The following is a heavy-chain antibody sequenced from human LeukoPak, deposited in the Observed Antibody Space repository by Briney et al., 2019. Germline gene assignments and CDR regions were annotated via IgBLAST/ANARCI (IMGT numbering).Heavy chain of an antibody. CDR2: IYYSGST. Sequence: SETLSLTCTVSGGSISSSSYYWGWIRQPPGKGLEWIGSIYYSGSTYYNPSLKSRVTISVDTSKNQFSLKLSSVTAADTAVYYCARGYDILTGYYTPYWFDPWGQGTLVTVSS. J-gene: IGHJ5*02. D-gene: IGHD3-9*01. CDR1: GGSISSSSYY. V-gene: IGHV4-39*07. CDR3: ARGYDILTGYYTPYWFDP.